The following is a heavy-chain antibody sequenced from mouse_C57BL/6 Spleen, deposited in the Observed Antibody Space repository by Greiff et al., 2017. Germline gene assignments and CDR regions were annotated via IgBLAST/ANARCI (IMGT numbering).Heavy chain of an antibody. CDR2: LYPGDGDT. Sequence: QVQLKQSGPELVKPGASVKISCKASGYAFSSSWMNWVKQRPGKGLEWIGRLYPGDGDTNYNGKFKGKATLTADKSSSTAYMQLSSLTSEDSAVYFCANDGYSYAMDYWGQGTSVTVSS. CDR1: GYAFSSSW. CDR3: ANDGYSYAMDY. D-gene: IGHD2-3*01. V-gene: IGHV1-82*01. J-gene: IGHJ4*01.